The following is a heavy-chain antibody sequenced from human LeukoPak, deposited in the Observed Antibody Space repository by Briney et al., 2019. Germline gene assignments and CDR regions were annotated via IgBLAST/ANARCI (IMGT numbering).Heavy chain of an antibody. CDR3: ARHVSVRYSSGWYVDY. CDR2: IYYSGST. Sequence: SETLSLTCTVSGGSISSSSYYWGWIRQPPGKGLECIGNIYYSGSTYYNPSLESRVTISVDTSKNQFSLKLSSVTAADTAVYYCARHVSVRYSSGWYVDYWGQGTLVTVSS. V-gene: IGHV4-39*01. D-gene: IGHD6-19*01. J-gene: IGHJ4*02. CDR1: GGSISSSSYY.